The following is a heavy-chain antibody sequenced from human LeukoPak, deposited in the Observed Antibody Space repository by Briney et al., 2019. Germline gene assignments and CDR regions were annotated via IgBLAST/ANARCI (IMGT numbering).Heavy chain of an antibody. CDR1: GYTFTSYG. CDR3: ARVTSGGSGSYYRYYYYGMDV. J-gene: IGHJ6*02. D-gene: IGHD3-10*01. V-gene: IGHV1-18*01. CDR2: ISAYNGNT. Sequence: ASVKVSCKASGYTFTSYGISWVRQAPGQGLEWMGWISAYNGNTNYAQKLQGRVTMTTDTSTSTAYMELRSLRSDDTAVYYCARVTSGGSGSYYRYYYYGMDVWGQGTTVTVSS.